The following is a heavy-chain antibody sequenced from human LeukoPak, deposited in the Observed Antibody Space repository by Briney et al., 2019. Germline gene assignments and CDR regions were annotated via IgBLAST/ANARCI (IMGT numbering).Heavy chain of an antibody. CDR2: INSDGSIT. Sequence: GGSLRLSCAASGFTLSKYWMHWVRQAPGKGLVWVSRINSDGSITTYADSVKGRFTISRDNAKNMLYLQMNSLRAEDTAVYYCATWYTIGWYYDWGQGTLVTVSS. CDR3: ATWYTIGWYYD. D-gene: IGHD6-19*01. J-gene: IGHJ4*02. CDR1: GFTLSKYW. V-gene: IGHV3-74*01.